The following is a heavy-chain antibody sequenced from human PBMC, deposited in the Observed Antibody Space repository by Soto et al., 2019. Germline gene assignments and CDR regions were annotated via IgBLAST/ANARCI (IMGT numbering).Heavy chain of an antibody. CDR2: ISAYNGNT. CDR1: GYTFTSYA. D-gene: IGHD6-19*01. Sequence: VASVKVSCKASGYTFTSYAMHLVRQAPGQGLEWMGWISAYNGNTNYAQKLQGRVTMTTDTSTSTAYMELRSLRSDDTAVYYCARTSVAGIRFDPWGQGTLVTVSS. J-gene: IGHJ5*02. CDR3: ARTSVAGIRFDP. V-gene: IGHV1-18*01.